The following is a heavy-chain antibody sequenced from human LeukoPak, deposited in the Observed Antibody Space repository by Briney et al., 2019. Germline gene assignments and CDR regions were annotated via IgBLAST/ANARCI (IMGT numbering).Heavy chain of an antibody. CDR3: ARGDGYCSSASCSGN. Sequence: GGSLRLSCAASGFTLNTYVMHWVRQAPGKGLEWVAFIRFDGSNKYYADSVKGRFTISIDNSKNTLYLQMKSLRPEDTAVYYCARGDGYCSSASCSGNWGQGTLVTVSS. J-gene: IGHJ4*02. V-gene: IGHV3-30*02. CDR1: GFTLNTYV. CDR2: IRFDGSNK. D-gene: IGHD2-2*03.